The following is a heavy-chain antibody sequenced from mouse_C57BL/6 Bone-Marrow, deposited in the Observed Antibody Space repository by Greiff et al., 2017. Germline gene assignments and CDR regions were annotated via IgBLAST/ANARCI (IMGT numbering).Heavy chain of an antibody. J-gene: IGHJ3*01. CDR2: IWTGGGT. CDR1: GFSLTSYA. D-gene: IGHD1-1*02. CDR3: ASHYGTTGAWFAY. V-gene: IGHV2-9-1*01. Sequence: VHLVESGPGLVAPSQSLSITCTVSGFSLTSYAISWVRQPPGKGLEWLGVIWTGGGTNYNSTLNSRLSISKDNSKSQVFLNMTSLQTDDTARYYGASHYGTTGAWFAYWGQGTLVTVSA.